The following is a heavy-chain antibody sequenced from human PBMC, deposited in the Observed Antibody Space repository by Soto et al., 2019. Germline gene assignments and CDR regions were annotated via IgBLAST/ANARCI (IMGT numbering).Heavy chain of an antibody. CDR1: GMSFTSYG. V-gene: IGHV3-33*01. D-gene: IGHD3-10*01. Sequence: QVQLVESGGAVVQPGRSLRLSCAASGMSFTSYGIHWVRQAPGKGLEWVAVVWYDGRDKYYADSVKGRFTISRDNSNNTVNLQMNSLRVDDTAMYYCARDLRRFGGFGFDVWGQGTTVTVS. J-gene: IGHJ6*02. CDR3: ARDLRRFGGFGFDV. CDR2: VWYDGRDK.